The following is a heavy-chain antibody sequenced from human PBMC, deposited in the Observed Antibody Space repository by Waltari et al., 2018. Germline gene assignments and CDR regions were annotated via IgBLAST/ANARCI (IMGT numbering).Heavy chain of an antibody. CDR1: GFTISRFW. CDR2: RGPDGSDK. V-gene: IGHV3-7*01. D-gene: IGHD1-1*01. J-gene: IGHJ4*02. Sequence: EAQLVQSGGGLVQPGGSLTLSCAASGFTISRFWMTWIRQAPGQGLQWVAHRGPDGSDKSYVDSVKGRFTISRDNAENSLRLQMSSLRVEDTALYYCVGWNDPINSWGQGTLVAVSS. CDR3: VGWNDPINS.